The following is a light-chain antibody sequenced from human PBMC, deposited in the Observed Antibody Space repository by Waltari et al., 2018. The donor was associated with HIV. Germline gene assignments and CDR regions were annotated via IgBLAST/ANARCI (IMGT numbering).Light chain of an antibody. V-gene: IGLV1-44*01. CDR3: AAWDDSLNAHVL. CDR2: NNK. Sequence: QSVLTQPPSASGTPGQRVTISCSGRNSNLGSNTVNWYQQLPGTAPKLLIYNNKQRPSGISDLFSGSKSGTSASLAISGLQSEDEADYYCAAWDDSLNAHVLFGGGTKLTVL. J-gene: IGLJ2*01. CDR1: NSNLGSNT.